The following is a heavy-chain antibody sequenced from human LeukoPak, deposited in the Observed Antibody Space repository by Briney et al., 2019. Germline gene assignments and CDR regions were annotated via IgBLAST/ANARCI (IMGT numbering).Heavy chain of an antibody. V-gene: IGHV3-20*04. Sequence: GGSLRLSCAASGFTFSNNAMSWVRQAPGKGLEWVSAISGSGGSTGYADSVKGRFTISRDNAKNSLYLQMNSLRAEDTALYYCARGLDYDFWSGYYSASPAQAFDYWGQGTLVTVSS. J-gene: IGHJ4*02. CDR1: GFTFSNNA. CDR2: ISGSGGST. CDR3: ARGLDYDFWSGYYSASPAQAFDY. D-gene: IGHD3-3*01.